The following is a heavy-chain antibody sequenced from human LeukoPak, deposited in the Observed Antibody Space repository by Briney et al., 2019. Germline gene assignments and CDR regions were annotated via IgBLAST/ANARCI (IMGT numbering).Heavy chain of an antibody. D-gene: IGHD3-9*01. J-gene: IGHJ4*02. CDR1: GFTFDDYA. CDR2: ISGDGGRT. CDR3: ATSSRRGLTVYSHY. V-gene: IGHV3-43*02. Sequence: PGGSLRLSCAASGFTFDDYAMHWVRQAPGKGLDWVSLISGDGGRTYYADSVKGRFTISRDNSKNSLYLQMNSLTTEDTALYYCATSSRRGLTVYSHYWGQGTLVTVSS.